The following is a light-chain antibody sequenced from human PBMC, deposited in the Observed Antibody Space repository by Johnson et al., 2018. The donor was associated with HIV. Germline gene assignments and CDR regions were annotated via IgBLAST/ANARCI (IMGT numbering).Light chain of an antibody. CDR1: SSNIGNNY. CDR3: GTWDSSLSAPRV. J-gene: IGLJ1*01. V-gene: IGLV1-51*01. CDR2: DNN. Sequence: QSVLTQPPSVSAAPGQKVTISCSGSSSNIGNNYVSWYQQLPGTAPKLLIYDNNKRPSGIPDRFSGSKSGTSATLDITGLQTGDEADYYCGTWDSSLSAPRVFGTGTKGTVL.